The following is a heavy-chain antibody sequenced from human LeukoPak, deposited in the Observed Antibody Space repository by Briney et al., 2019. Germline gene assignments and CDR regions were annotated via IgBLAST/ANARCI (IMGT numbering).Heavy chain of an antibody. J-gene: IGHJ4*02. CDR1: GFTFDDYA. CDR3: AKGSSSSGNYFDY. Sequence: GGSLRLSCAASGFTFDDYAMHWVRQAPGKGLEWVAVIWYGGSNKYYADSVKGRFTISRDNSKNTLYLQMNSLRAEDTAVYYCAKGSSSSGNYFDYWGQGTLVTVSS. D-gene: IGHD6-6*01. CDR2: IWYGGSNK. V-gene: IGHV3-30*02.